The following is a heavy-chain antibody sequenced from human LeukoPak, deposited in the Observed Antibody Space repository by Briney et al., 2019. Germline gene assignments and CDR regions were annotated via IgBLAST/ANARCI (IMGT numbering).Heavy chain of an antibody. CDR1: GFTLSSYA. Sequence: GGSLRLSCAASGFTLSSYAMSWVRQAPGKGLEWVSAISDSGNTYHADSVKGRFTISRDSSKNTLFLQMNRLSPEDAAVYYCAKAPVTTCRGAYCYPFDYWGQGTLVTVSS. V-gene: IGHV3-23*01. CDR3: AKAPVTTCRGAYCYPFDY. J-gene: IGHJ4*02. D-gene: IGHD2-21*01. CDR2: ISDSGNT.